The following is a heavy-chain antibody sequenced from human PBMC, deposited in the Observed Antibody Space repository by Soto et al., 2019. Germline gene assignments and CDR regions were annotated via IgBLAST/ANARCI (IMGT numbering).Heavy chain of an antibody. V-gene: IGHV4-39*01. CDR2: IYYSGGT. CDR1: VGSISSSSYY. CDR3: ARHPPRSVPAPFDL. Sequence: QLQLQESGPGLVKPSETLSLTCTVSVGSISSSSYYWGWIRQPPGMGLEWIGSIYYSGGTYYNPSRRSRETISVDTYKYQCSPKLSSVTAADKALYYCARHPPRSVPAPFDLCGRGPLRTVSS. D-gene: IGHD2-2*01. J-gene: IGHJ2*01.